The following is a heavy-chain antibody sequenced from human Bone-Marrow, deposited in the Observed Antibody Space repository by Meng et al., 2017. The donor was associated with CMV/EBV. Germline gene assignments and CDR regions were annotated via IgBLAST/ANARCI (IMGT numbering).Heavy chain of an antibody. D-gene: IGHD2-2*01. Sequence: ASVKVSCKASGYTFTGYYMHWVRQAPGQGLEWMGWINPNSGGTNYAQKFQGRVTMTRDTSISTAYMELSRLRSDDTAVYYSARDPGYCDSTNCGGIDPWGQGTLVTVPS. J-gene: IGHJ5*02. CDR1: GYTFTGYY. V-gene: IGHV1-2*02. CDR3: ARDPGYCDSTNCGGIDP. CDR2: INPNSGGT.